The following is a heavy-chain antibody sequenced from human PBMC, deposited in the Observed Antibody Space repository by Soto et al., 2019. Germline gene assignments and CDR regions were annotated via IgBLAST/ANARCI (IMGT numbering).Heavy chain of an antibody. CDR3: AKVRQYTLYYFDS. V-gene: IGHV3-23*01. J-gene: IGHJ4*02. CDR1: GFTFSSYA. CDR2: ISGSGGST. Sequence: EVQLLESGGGLVQPGGSLRLSCAASGFTFSSYAMSWVRQAPGKGLEWVSAISGSGGSTYYADSVKGRFTISRDNSKNTLYLQMNRLRAEDTAVYYCAKVRQYTLYYFDSWGQGTLVTVSS. D-gene: IGHD1-1*01.